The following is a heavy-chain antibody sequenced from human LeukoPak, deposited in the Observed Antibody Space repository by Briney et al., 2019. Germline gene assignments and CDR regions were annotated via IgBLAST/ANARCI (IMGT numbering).Heavy chain of an antibody. J-gene: IGHJ4*02. Sequence: GSLTLSCAASGFTVTSNYMSWVRQAPGQGLEWVSVIYSGGSTYYADSVKGRFTISRDNSKNTLYLQMNSLRAEDTAVYYCARDSRRILPSDWGQGTLVTVSS. CDR1: GFTVTSNY. V-gene: IGHV3-66*01. CDR2: IYSGGST. D-gene: IGHD2-15*01. CDR3: ARDSRRILPSD.